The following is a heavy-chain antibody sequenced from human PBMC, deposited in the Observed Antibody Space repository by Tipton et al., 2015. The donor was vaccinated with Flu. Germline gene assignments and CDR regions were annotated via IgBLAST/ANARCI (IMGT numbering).Heavy chain of an antibody. D-gene: IGHD3-3*01. V-gene: IGHV4-31*03. CDR1: GGSIISGGYY. J-gene: IGHJ4*02. CDR2: IHYSGST. CDR3: ARGSRDGFWSGYYFDY. Sequence: TLSLTCSVSGGSIISGGYYWSWIRYHPGKGLEWIGHIHYSGSTHHNPSLKSRINLAVDTSKDQFSLDLNSVTAADTAVYYCARGSRDGFWSGYYFDYWGQGILVTVSS.